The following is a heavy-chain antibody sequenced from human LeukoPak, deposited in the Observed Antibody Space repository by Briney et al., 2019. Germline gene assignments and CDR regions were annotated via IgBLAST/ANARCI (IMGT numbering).Heavy chain of an antibody. J-gene: IGHJ4*02. D-gene: IGHD3-3*01. Sequence: QAGGSLRLSCAASGFIFTNYFMSWVRQAPGKGLEWVASIKHDGSEKHYVDSVRGRFTISRDNTMNSLYLQMSSLRAEDTAVYYCATDRGWRTSGYYLYYFEYWGQGTLVTYSS. CDR1: GFIFTNYF. CDR3: ATDRGWRTSGYYLYYFEY. CDR2: IKHDGSEK. V-gene: IGHV3-7*01.